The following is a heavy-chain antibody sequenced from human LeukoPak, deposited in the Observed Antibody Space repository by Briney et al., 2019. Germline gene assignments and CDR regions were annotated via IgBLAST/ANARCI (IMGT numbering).Heavy chain of an antibody. V-gene: IGHV1-3*03. CDR3: ARGRPLLWFGELVTAPFDY. CDR1: GHTFTSYY. J-gene: IGHJ4*02. Sequence: VASVKVSCKASGHTFTSYYMHWVRQAPGQRLEWMGWINAGNGNTKYSQEFQGRVTITRDTSASTAYMELSSLRSEDMAVYYCARGRPLLWFGELVTAPFDYWGQGTLVTVSS. D-gene: IGHD3-10*01. CDR2: INAGNGNT.